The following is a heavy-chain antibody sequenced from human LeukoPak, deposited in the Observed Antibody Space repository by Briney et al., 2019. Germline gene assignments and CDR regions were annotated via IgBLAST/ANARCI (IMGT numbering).Heavy chain of an antibody. Sequence: MSGGSLRLSCAASGFTFSNYSMNWVRQAPGKGLEWVSSISSSSTYIYYADSLKGRFTISRDNAKNSLSLQMNSLRAEDTAVYYCARDTHCSSTSCYNAFDIWGRGTMVTVSS. CDR1: GFTFSNYS. CDR3: ARDTHCSSTSCYNAFDI. V-gene: IGHV3-21*01. D-gene: IGHD2-2*02. CDR2: ISSSSTYI. J-gene: IGHJ3*02.